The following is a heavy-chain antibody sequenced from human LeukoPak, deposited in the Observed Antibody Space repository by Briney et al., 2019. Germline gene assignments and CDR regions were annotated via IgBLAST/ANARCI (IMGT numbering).Heavy chain of an antibody. Sequence: SETLSLTCTVSGGSITTYYWSWIRQPPGKGLEWIAYLYYSGSTNYNPSLKTGVTISLDTSKNQVSLRLSSVTAADTAVYYCARHAIYSGDYSYWFDPWGLGTLVTVSS. CDR3: ARHAIYSGDYSYWFDP. D-gene: IGHD1-26*01. CDR2: LYYSGST. CDR1: GGSITTYY. J-gene: IGHJ5*02. V-gene: IGHV4-59*08.